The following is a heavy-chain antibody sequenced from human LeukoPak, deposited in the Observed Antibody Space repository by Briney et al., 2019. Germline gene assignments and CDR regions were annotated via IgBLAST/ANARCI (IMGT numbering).Heavy chain of an antibody. CDR3: ARQGVGILTGVDY. V-gene: IGHV4-39*01. D-gene: IGHD3-9*01. CDR2: IYYNGST. J-gene: IGHJ4*02. Sequence: SETLSLTCTVSGGSISSSSYYWGWIRQPPGKGLEWVGSIYYNGSTYYNPSLKSRVTISVDTSKNQFSLKLSSVTAADTAVYYCARQGVGILTGVDYWGQGTLVTVSS. CDR1: GGSISSSSYY.